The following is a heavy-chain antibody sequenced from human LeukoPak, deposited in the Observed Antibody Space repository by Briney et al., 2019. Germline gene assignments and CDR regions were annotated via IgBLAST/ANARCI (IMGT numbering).Heavy chain of an antibody. Sequence: PSETLSLTCTVSGGSVGSGTFYWSWIRQPPGEGLEWIGHIYYSGSTNYNPSLKSRVTMSIDTSKNQFSLNLSSVTAADTAVYYCARDGGYSYGFDLLRGGMDVWGQGTAVTVSS. CDR2: IYYSGST. CDR1: GGSVGSGTFY. D-gene: IGHD5-18*01. CDR3: ARDGGYSYGFDLLRGGMDV. V-gene: IGHV4-61*01. J-gene: IGHJ6*02.